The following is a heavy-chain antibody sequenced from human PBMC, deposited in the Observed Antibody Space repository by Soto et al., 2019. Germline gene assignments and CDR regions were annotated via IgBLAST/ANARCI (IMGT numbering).Heavy chain of an antibody. Sequence: SETLSLTFAVSGGSLGNFYWSWIRQPPGRCLEWIWYIYHSGSKYYITSLRSRVAISMDRAKNQFSLHLSSVTAEDTAVYFSARVRYRDNWNGLIDFWGLGTLVTVSS. V-gene: IGHV4-30-2*01. CDR1: GGSLGNFY. J-gene: IGHJ4*02. CDR3: ARVRYRDNWNGLIDF. CDR2: IYHSGSK. D-gene: IGHD1-1*01.